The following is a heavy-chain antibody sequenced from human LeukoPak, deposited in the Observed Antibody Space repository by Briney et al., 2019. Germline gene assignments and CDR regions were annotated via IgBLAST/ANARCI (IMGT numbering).Heavy chain of an antibody. CDR3: VRDLDLGGYSSFEY. D-gene: IGHD4-23*01. CDR2: ISSSRTSI. V-gene: IGHV3-48*01. Sequence: GGSLRLSCAASGFTLSSYSMNWVRQAPGKGLEWVAYISSSRTSIYYADSVKGRFTISRDDAKNSLYLQMNTLRAEDTAVYYCVRDLDLGGYSSFEYWGQGTLVTVSS. CDR1: GFTLSSYS. J-gene: IGHJ4*02.